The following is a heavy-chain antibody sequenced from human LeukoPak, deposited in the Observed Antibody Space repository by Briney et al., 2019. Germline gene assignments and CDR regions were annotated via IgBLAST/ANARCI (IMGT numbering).Heavy chain of an antibody. CDR2: LIPIFVIA. V-gene: IGHV1-69*13. J-gene: IGHJ5*02. Sequence: SVTFSSKASAGTFSTDTTTWARYAPVQGLDWIGVLIPIFVIANKANTFTGRVTITADESTSPATIDLCSLRSEDTAVYYCASEVGRHHYYGSGSSWFDPWGQGTLVTVAS. CDR3: ASEVGRHHYYGSGSSWFDP. D-gene: IGHD3-10*01. CDR1: AGTFSTDT.